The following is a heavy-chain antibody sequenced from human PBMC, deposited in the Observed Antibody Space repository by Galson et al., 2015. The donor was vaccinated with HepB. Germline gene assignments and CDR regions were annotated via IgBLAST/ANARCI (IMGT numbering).Heavy chain of an antibody. CDR2: IYPGDSDT. D-gene: IGHD4-17*01. J-gene: IGHJ4*02. CDR1: GYIFTNYW. V-gene: IGHV5-51*01. CDR3: ARHSTDDYFDYPFDY. Sequence: QSGAEVKKPGESLKISCKGSGYIFTNYWIAWVRQMPGKRLEWMGIIYPGDSDTRYSPSFQGQVTISADKSISIAYLQWSSLKASDTAMYYCARHSTDDYFDYPFDYWGQGTLVTVSS.